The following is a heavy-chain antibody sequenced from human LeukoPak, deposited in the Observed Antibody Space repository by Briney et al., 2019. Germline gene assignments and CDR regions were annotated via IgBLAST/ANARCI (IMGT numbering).Heavy chain of an antibody. CDR2: IKQDGSEK. Sequence: GGSLRLSCAASGFIFSSYWMSWVRQAPGKGLEWVANIKQDGSEKYYVDSVKGRFTISRDNVKNSLYLQMNSLRPEDTAVYYCAISPPATDKYRGYYYDYGMDVWGQGTTVSVSS. V-gene: IGHV3-7*01. D-gene: IGHD2-15*01. CDR3: AISPPATDKYRGYYYDYGMDV. J-gene: IGHJ6*02. CDR1: GFIFSSYW.